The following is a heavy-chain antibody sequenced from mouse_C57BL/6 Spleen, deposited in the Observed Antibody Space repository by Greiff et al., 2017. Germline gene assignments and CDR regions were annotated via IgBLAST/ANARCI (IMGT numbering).Heavy chain of an antibody. V-gene: IGHV5-16*01. CDR2: INYDGSST. CDR1: GFTFSDYY. J-gene: IGHJ4*01. Sequence: EVKVVESEGGLVQPGSSMKLSCTASGFTFSDYYMAWVRQVPEKGLEWVANINYDGSSTYYLDSLKSRFIISRDNAKNILYLQMSSLKSEDTATYYCAFYGSSYYAMDYWGQGTSVTVSS. D-gene: IGHD1-1*01. CDR3: AFYGSSYYAMDY.